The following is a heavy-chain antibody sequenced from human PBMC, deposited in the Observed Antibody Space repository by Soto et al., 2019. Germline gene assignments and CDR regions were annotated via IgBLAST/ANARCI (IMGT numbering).Heavy chain of an antibody. CDR1: GFTFNGSA. CDR3: TTLQTAMVTPNSDY. Sequence: EVQLVESGGGLVQPGGSLKLSCAASGFTFNGSAMHWVRQASGKGLEWVGRIRSKANSYATAYAASVKGRFTISRDDSKNTAYLQMNSLKTEDTAVYYCTTLQTAMVTPNSDYWGQGTLVTVSS. V-gene: IGHV3-73*01. D-gene: IGHD5-18*01. CDR2: IRSKANSYAT. J-gene: IGHJ4*02.